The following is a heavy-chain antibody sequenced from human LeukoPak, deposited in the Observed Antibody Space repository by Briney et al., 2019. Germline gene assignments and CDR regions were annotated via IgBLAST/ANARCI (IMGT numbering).Heavy chain of an antibody. J-gene: IGHJ4*02. V-gene: IGHV4-59*01. D-gene: IGHD3-22*01. CDR3: ARGGNYYDSSGYSSSYYFDY. CDR2: IYYSGST. CDR1: GGSISSYY. Sequence: PSETLSLTCTVSGGSISSYYWSWIPQPPGKGLEWIGYIYYSGSTNYNPSLKSRVTISVDTPKNQFSLKLSSVTAADTAVYYCARGGNYYDSSGYSSSYYFDYWGQGTLVTVSS.